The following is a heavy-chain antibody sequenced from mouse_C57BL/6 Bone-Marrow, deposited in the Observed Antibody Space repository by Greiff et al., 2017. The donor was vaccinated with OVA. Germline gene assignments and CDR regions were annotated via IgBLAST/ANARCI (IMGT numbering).Heavy chain of an antibody. CDR2: IYPRSGNT. V-gene: IGHV1-81*01. CDR1: GYTFTSYG. Sequence: VQLQQSGAELARPGASVKLSCKASGYTFTSYGISWVKQRTGQGLEWIGEIYPRSGNTYYNEKFKGKATLTADKSSSTAYMELRSLTSEDSAVYYCAYYSNYVYFDYWGQGTTLTVSS. J-gene: IGHJ2*01. CDR3: AYYSNYVYFDY. D-gene: IGHD2-5*01.